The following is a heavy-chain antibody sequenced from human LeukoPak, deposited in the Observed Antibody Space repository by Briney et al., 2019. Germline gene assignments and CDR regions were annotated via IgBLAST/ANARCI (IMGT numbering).Heavy chain of an antibody. Sequence: GGSLRLSCAVSGLTFSSYAMSWVRQAPGKGLEWVSAISGSGGSTYYADSVKGRFTISRDNSKNTLYLQMNSLRAEDTAVYYCAKRGFGFYYGMDVWGQGTTVTVSS. D-gene: IGHD3-16*01. CDR2: ISGSGGST. CDR3: AKRGFGFYYGMDV. V-gene: IGHV3-23*01. CDR1: GLTFSSYA. J-gene: IGHJ6*02.